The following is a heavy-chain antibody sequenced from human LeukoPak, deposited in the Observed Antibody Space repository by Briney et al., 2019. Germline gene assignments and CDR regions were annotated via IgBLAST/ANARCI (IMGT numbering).Heavy chain of an antibody. CDR1: GFTFSSYN. CDR2: IWYDGSNK. D-gene: IGHD6-19*01. J-gene: IGHJ6*02. CDR3: ARDGSLAVAGTVGYYYYGMDV. V-gene: IGHV3-33*08. Sequence: GGSLRLSCAASGFTFSSYNMNWVRQAPGKGLEWVAVIWYDGSNKYYADSVKGRFTISRDNSKNTLYLQMDSLRAEDTAVYYCARDGSLAVAGTVGYYYYGMDVWGQGTTVTVSS.